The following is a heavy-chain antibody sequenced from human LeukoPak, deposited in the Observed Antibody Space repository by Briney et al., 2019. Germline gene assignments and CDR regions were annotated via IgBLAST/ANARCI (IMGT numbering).Heavy chain of an antibody. J-gene: IGHJ5*02. CDR1: GFIFSDYT. CDR3: AKGSTGGKVDWFDP. D-gene: IGHD4-23*01. V-gene: IGHV3-23*01. Sequence: PGGSLRLSCAASGFIFSDYTMMWVRRAPGKGLQWVATFTAYGGTYYAASVKGRFAISRDNSRDTVSLYMNSLRVEDTAMYYCAKGSTGGKVDWFDPWGPGTLATVSS. CDR2: FTAYGGT.